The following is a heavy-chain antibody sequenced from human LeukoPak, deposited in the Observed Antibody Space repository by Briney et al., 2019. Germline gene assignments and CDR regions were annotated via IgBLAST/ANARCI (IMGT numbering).Heavy chain of an antibody. CDR3: AREGYGFSFDY. Sequence: ASETLSLTCSVSGGSISSYYWSWIRQPAGKGLEWIGRTYTSGSTDYNPSLKSRVSMSVDTSKNQFSLKLSSVTAADTAVYYCAREGYGFSFDYWGQGTLVTVSS. CDR2: TYTSGST. V-gene: IGHV4-4*07. CDR1: GGSISSYY. J-gene: IGHJ4*02. D-gene: IGHD5-18*01.